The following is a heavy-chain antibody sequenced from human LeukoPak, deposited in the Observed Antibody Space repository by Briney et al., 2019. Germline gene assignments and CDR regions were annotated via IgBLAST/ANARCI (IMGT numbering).Heavy chain of an antibody. CDR2: MNPNSGNT. CDR1: GYTFTSYD. J-gene: IGHJ4*02. V-gene: IGHV1-8*01. Sequence: PAASVKVSCKASGYTFTSYDINWVRQATGQGLEWMGWMNPNSGNTGYAQKFQGRVTMTRNTSISTAYMELSSLRSEDTAVYYCARRKKWELHADYWGQGILVTVSS. D-gene: IGHD1-26*01. CDR3: ARRKKWELHADY.